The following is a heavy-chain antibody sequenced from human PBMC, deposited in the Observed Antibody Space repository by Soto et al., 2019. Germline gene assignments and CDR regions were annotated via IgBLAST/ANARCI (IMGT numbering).Heavy chain of an antibody. Sequence: EVQLVESGGGLVQPGGSLRLSCAASGFTFSSYSMNWVRQAPGKGLEWVSYISSSSSTIYYADSVKGRFTISRDNAKNSLYLQMNSLRDEDTAVYYCARFAAAGTPTYYYYYGMDVWGHGTMVTVSS. D-gene: IGHD6-13*01. CDR1: GFTFSSYS. J-gene: IGHJ6*02. V-gene: IGHV3-48*02. CDR2: ISSSSSTI. CDR3: ARFAAAGTPTYYYYYGMDV.